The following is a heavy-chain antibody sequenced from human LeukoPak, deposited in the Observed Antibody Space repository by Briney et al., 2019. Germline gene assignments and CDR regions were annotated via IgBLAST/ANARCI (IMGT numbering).Heavy chain of an antibody. CDR1: GFTFSSYA. Sequence: GGSLRLSCAASGFTFSSYAMSWVRQAPGKGLEWASAISGSGGSTYYADSVKGRFTISRDNSKNTLYLQMNSLRAEDTAVYYCAKDFGSAVAGLGALSYFVYWGQGTLVTVSS. CDR2: ISGSGGST. D-gene: IGHD6-19*01. CDR3: AKDFGSAVAGLGALSYFVY. V-gene: IGHV3-23*01. J-gene: IGHJ4*02.